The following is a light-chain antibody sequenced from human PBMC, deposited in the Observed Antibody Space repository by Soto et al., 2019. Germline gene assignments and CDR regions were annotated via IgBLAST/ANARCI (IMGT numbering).Light chain of an antibody. CDR2: GAS. CDR1: QRVSSY. Sequence: EIVLTQSPATLSLSPGERATLSCRASQRVSSYLAWYQQRPGQAPRLLISGASTRATGIPARFSGSGSGTEFTLTITSLQSEDFAVYYCQQYDNWPRTFGQGTKVDIK. J-gene: IGKJ1*01. V-gene: IGKV3-15*01. CDR3: QQYDNWPRT.